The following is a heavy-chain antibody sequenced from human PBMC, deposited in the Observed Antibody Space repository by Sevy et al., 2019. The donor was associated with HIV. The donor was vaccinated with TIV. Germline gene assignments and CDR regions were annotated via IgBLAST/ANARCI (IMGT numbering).Heavy chain of an antibody. Sequence: GGSLRLSCAASGFTFSKYSMSWVRQPPGKGLEWVSTLSFGCGEINYADSVKGRFTISRDNSNSSVYLQMNNLRPENTPVYYCARAGCTKPYDYWGQGTLVTVSS. D-gene: IGHD2-8*01. V-gene: IGHV3-23*01. CDR2: LSFGCGEI. J-gene: IGHJ4*02. CDR1: GFTFSKYS. CDR3: ARAGCTKPYDY.